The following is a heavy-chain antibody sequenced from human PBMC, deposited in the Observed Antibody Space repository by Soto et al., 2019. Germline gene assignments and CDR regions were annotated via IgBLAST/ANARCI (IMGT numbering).Heavy chain of an antibody. D-gene: IGHD1-26*01. V-gene: IGHV1-58*01. Sequence: QMQLVQSGPEVKKPGTSVKVSCKGSGYTFTNSAVQWVRQARGQRLEWMGWIVVGSGDTKYAQKFQERVTFTRDVSTSTAYMELSSLKYEDTAVYDCAADVGYLWGQGTLVTVSS. CDR3: AADVGYL. J-gene: IGHJ5*02. CDR2: IVVGSGDT. CDR1: GYTFTNSA.